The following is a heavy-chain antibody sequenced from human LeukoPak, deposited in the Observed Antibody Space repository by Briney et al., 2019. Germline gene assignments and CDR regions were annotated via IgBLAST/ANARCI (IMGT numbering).Heavy chain of an antibody. J-gene: IGHJ4*02. V-gene: IGHV3-49*03. CDR1: GFTFGDYA. CDR3: TRAWSSSVGYFDY. D-gene: IGHD6-6*01. Sequence: PGGSLRLSCTASGFTFGDYAMSWFRQAPGKGLEWVGFIRSKAYGGTTEYAASVKGRFTISRDDSKSIAYLQMNSLKTEDTAVYYCTRAWSSSVGYFDYWGQGTLVTVSS. CDR2: IRSKAYGGTT.